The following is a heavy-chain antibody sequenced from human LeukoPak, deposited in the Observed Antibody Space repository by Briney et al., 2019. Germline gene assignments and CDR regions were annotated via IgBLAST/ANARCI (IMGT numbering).Heavy chain of an antibody. V-gene: IGHV3-30*02. CDR3: ARDRFPYDILTGQDY. CDR1: GFTFSTYG. Sequence: PGESLRLSCAASGFTFSTYGIHWVRQAPGKGLEWVTFIRYDGSDKYYADSVKGRFTISRDNSKNTLYLRMNSLRREDTAMYYCARDRFPYDILTGQDYWGQGTLVTVSS. D-gene: IGHD3-9*01. CDR2: IRYDGSDK. J-gene: IGHJ4*02.